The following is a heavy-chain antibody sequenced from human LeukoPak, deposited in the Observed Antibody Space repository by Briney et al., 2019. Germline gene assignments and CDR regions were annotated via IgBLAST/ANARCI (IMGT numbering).Heavy chain of an antibody. CDR1: GFTFSSYW. Sequence: PGGSLRLSCAASGFTFSSYWMSWVRQAPGKGLEWVANIKQDGSEKYYVDSVKGRFTISRDNAKNSLYLQMNSLRAEDTAVYYCARDRGEYDYVWGSYRTRHFDYWGQGTLVTVSS. D-gene: IGHD3-16*02. CDR2: IKQDGSEK. V-gene: IGHV3-7*01. CDR3: ARDRGEYDYVWGSYRTRHFDY. J-gene: IGHJ4*02.